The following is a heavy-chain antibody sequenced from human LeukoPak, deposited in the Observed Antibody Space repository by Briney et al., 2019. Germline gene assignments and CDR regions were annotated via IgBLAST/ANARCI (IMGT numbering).Heavy chain of an antibody. V-gene: IGHV1-2*02. Sequence: ASVKVSCKASGYTFTGYYMHWVRQAPGQGLEWMGWINPNSGGTNYAQKFQGRVTMTRDTSISTAYMELSGLRSDDTAVYYCGTLLSNGPFDCWGQGSLVTVSS. CDR2: INPNSGGT. CDR3: GTLLSNGPFDC. J-gene: IGHJ4*02. CDR1: GYTFTGYY.